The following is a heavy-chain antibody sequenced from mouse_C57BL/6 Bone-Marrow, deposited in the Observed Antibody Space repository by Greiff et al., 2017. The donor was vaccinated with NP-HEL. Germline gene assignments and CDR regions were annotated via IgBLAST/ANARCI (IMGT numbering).Heavy chain of an antibody. CDR1: GYTFTSYG. D-gene: IGHD1-1*01. Sequence: VKLQESGAELARPGASVKLSCKASGYTFTSYGISWVKQRTGQGLEWIGEIYPRSGNTYYNEKFKGKATLTADKSSSTAYMELRSLTSEDSAVYFCARKATVVRGAMDYWGQGTSVTVSS. V-gene: IGHV1-81*01. CDR2: IYPRSGNT. CDR3: ARKATVVRGAMDY. J-gene: IGHJ4*01.